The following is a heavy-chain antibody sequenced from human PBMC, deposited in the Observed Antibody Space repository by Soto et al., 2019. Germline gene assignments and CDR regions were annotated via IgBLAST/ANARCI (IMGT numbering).Heavy chain of an antibody. CDR2: FGFSGGSR. CDR1: GFSFSAYF. CDR3: AKSQDEMATNSMVDL. V-gene: IGHV3-23*01. D-gene: IGHD5-12*01. Sequence: EVQLLESGGGVVQPGGSLRLSCAASGFSFSAYFISGVRRAPGRGLEGVSVFGFSGGSRFYADSVKGRFTISRDISSNTVYLQMNSLRAEDTAVYYCAKSQDEMATNSMVDLWGQGTLVTVSS. J-gene: IGHJ5*02.